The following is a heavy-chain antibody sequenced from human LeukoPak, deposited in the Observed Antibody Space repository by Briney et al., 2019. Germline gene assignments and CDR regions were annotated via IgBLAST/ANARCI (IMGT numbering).Heavy chain of an antibody. CDR3: ARAADCSGGSCRKPFDY. CDR1: GGSISSYY. V-gene: IGHV4-59*01. D-gene: IGHD2-15*01. J-gene: IGHJ4*02. Sequence: SKTLSLTCTVSGGSISSYYWSWIRQPPGKGLEWIGYIYYSGSTNYNPSLKSRVTISVDTSKNQFSLKLSSVTAADTAVYYCARAADCSGGSCRKPFDYWGQGTLVTVSS. CDR2: IYYSGST.